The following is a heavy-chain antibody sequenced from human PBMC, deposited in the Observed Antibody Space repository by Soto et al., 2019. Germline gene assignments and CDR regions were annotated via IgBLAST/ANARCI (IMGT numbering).Heavy chain of an antibody. D-gene: IGHD6-13*01. Sequence: EVQLVESGGGLVQPGGSLRLSCVDSGFTFSSYWMSWVRQAPVKGLEWVGNIKQDGSEENYVDSVKGRFTISRENAKNSRYRQLNSLRVEDTAVYYCARIAASGRGWDVWGQGTTVVVSS. CDR3: ARIAASGRGWDV. CDR1: GFTFSSYW. V-gene: IGHV3-7*01. CDR2: IKQDGSEE. J-gene: IGHJ6*02.